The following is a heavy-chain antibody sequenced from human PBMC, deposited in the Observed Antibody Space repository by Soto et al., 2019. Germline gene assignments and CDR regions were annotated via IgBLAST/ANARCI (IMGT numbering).Heavy chain of an antibody. Sequence: SGPTLVNPTHTLTLTFTFSVFSLSTSLIRLILIRHPPGKALEWLARIDWDDDKLYSTSLKTRLTISKDTSKNQVVLTMTNMDPVDTDTYYCARSIVEAGNRWLEQWGKANLVNVS. CDR1: VFSLSTSLIR. V-gene: IGHV2-70*04. CDR2: IDWDDDK. J-gene: IGHJ4*02. D-gene: IGHD6-13*01. CDR3: ARSIVEAGNRWLEQ.